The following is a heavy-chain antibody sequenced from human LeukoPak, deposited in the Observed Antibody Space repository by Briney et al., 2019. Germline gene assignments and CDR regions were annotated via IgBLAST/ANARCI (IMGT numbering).Heavy chain of an antibody. CDR2: ISAYNGIT. CDR3: ARVIQGLKGYYMDV. V-gene: IGHV1-18*01. D-gene: IGHD2-8*01. CDR1: DYTFTSYG. Sequence: GASVKVSCKASDYTFTSYGITWVRQAPGQGLEWMGCISAYNGITSYAQKLQGRVTMTTDTSTSTAYMELRSLRLDDTAVYYCARVIQGLKGYYMDVWGKGTTVTVSS. J-gene: IGHJ6*03.